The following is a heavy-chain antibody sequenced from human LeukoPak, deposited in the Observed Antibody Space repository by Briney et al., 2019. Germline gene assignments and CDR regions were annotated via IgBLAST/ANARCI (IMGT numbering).Heavy chain of an antibody. CDR1: GYSFTSYW. V-gene: IGHV5-51*01. J-gene: IGHJ6*02. D-gene: IGHD3-10*01. CDR3: ARPGYGSGNYYYYGMDV. CDR2: IYPGDSDT. Sequence: GESLKISCKGSGYSFTSYWIGWVRQMPGKGLEWMGIIYPGDSDTRYSPSFQGQVTISADKSISTAYLQWSSLKASDTAMYYCARPGYGSGNYYYYGMDVWGQGTTVTVSS.